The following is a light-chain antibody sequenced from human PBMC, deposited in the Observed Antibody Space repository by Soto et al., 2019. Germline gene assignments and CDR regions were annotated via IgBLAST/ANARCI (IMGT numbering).Light chain of an antibody. J-gene: IGKJ5*01. Sequence: EIVLTQSPATLSLSPGERATLSCRASQSISGYLAWYQQKPGQAPRLLIYGASSRATGIPDRFTGSGSGTDFTLTISRLEPEDFAVYYCQQYGSSLITFGQGTRLDIK. V-gene: IGKV3-20*01. CDR3: QQYGSSLIT. CDR2: GAS. CDR1: QSISGY.